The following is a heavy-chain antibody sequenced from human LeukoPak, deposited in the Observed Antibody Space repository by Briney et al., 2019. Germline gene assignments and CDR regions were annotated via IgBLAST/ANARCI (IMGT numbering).Heavy chain of an antibody. CDR2: ISYDGSNK. D-gene: IGHD2-2*01. CDR3: ARDLVTSWVSTSADYYYGMDV. Sequence: GRSLRLSCAASGFTFSSYAMHWVRQAPGKGLEWVAVISYDGSNKYYADSVKGRFTISRDNSKNTLYLQMNSLRAEDTAVYYCARDLVTSWVSTSADYYYGMDVWGQGTTVTVSS. V-gene: IGHV3-30-3*01. CDR1: GFTFSSYA. J-gene: IGHJ6*02.